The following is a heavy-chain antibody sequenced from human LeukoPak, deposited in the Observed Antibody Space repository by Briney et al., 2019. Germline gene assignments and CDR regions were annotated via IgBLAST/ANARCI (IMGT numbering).Heavy chain of an antibody. CDR1: GGPFSGYS. CDR3: GGCYEPGGEAYYGMGV. CDR2: MCYSGCA. D-gene: IGHD3-16*01. J-gene: IGHJ6*02. Sequence: PSETLSLTCAVYGGPFSGYSWSWIRQPPGKGLEWLGYMCYSGCANYNASLNHRVTISVDPSKFHLSVKLNSVTAAGTAVYYCGGCYEPGGEAYYGMGVWGQGTTVTVS. V-gene: IGHV4-59*01.